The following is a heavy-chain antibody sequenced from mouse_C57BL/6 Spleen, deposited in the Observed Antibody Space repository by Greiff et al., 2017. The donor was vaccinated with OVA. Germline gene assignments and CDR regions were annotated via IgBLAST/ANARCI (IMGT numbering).Heavy chain of an antibody. CDR1: GYSITSGYD. Sequence: ESGPGMVKPSQSLSLTCTVTGYSITSGYDWHWIRHFPGNKLEWMGYISYSGSTNYNPSLKSRISITHDTSKNHFFLKLNSVTTEDTATYYCARGGWLYYFDYWGQGTTLTVSS. CDR2: ISYSGST. CDR3: ARGGWLYYFDY. V-gene: IGHV3-1*01. J-gene: IGHJ2*01. D-gene: IGHD2-3*01.